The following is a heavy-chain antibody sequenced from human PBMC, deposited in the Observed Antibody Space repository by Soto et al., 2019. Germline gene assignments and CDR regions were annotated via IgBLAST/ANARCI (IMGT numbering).Heavy chain of an antibody. V-gene: IGHV3-7*05. CDR3: AGNTAMVD. Sequence: EVQLVESGGGLVQPGGSLRLSCAASGFTFSSHWMSWVRQAPGKGLEWVANIKQDGSEKYYVDSVKGRFTISRDNAKNSLYLQMNSLRAEDTAVYYCAGNTAMVDWGQGTLVTVSS. CDR2: IKQDGSEK. J-gene: IGHJ4*02. D-gene: IGHD5-18*01. CDR1: GFTFSSHW.